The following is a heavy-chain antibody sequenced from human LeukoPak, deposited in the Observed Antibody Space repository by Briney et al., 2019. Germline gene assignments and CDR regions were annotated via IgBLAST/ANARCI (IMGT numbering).Heavy chain of an antibody. D-gene: IGHD6-13*01. CDR3: ANAGIAASWALSDY. Sequence: AGGSLSLSCAASGYTFSNSAMHWVRQAPGKGLEWVAVISFDGSNKYYADSVKGRFTISRDNSKNTLYLQMNSLRAEDTAVYYCANAGIAASWALSDYWGQGTLVTVSS. CDR2: ISFDGSNK. V-gene: IGHV3-30-3*01. J-gene: IGHJ4*02. CDR1: GYTFSNSA.